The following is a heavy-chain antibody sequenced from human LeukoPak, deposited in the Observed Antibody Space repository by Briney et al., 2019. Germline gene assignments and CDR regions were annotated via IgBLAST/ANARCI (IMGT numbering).Heavy chain of an antibody. V-gene: IGHV3-11*05. CDR3: ARDNGNKYYFDY. CDR2: ISSNSKYT. D-gene: IGHD2-8*01. J-gene: IGHJ4*02. Sequence: KPGGSLRLSCAASGFMFSDYFMSWLRQAPGKELEWISYISSNSKYTKYADSVKGRFTISRDNAKKSLYLQMNSLRAEDTAVYYCARDNGNKYYFDYWGQGTLVTVSS. CDR1: GFMFSDYF.